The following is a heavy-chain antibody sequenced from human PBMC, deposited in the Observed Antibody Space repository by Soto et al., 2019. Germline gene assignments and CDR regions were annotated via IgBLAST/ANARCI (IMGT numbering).Heavy chain of an antibody. CDR2: IIPIFGTA. CDR1: GGTFSSYA. V-gene: IGHV1-69*13. CDR3: ARQGQLLNPNYFDY. J-gene: IGHJ4*02. D-gene: IGHD2-2*02. Sequence: GASVKVSCKASGGTFSSYAISWVRQAPGQGLEWMGGIIPIFGTANYAQKFQGRVTITADESTSTAYMELSSLRSEDTAVYYCARQGQLLNPNYFDYWGQGTLVTVSS.